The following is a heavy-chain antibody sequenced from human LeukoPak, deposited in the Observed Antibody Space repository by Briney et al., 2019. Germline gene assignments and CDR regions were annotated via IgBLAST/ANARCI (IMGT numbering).Heavy chain of an antibody. CDR1: GDSISSSSYY. CDR2: IYYSGST. V-gene: IGHV4-39*07. CDR3: ARGGLTGYYGYFDY. J-gene: IGHJ4*02. D-gene: IGHD3-9*01. Sequence: SQTLSLTCTVSGDSISSSSYYWGWIRQPPGKGLEWIGSIYYSGSTYYNPSLKSRVTISVDTSKNQFSLKLSSVTAADTAVYYCARGGLTGYYGYFDYWGQGTLVTVSS.